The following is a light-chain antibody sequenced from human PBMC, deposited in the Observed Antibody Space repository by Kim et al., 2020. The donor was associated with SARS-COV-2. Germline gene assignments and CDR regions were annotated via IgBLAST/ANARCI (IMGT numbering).Light chain of an antibody. CDR1: SSNIGTNT. CDR2: NNN. V-gene: IGLV1-44*01. J-gene: IGLJ3*02. CDR3: AAWDDSLNAWV. Sequence: QSVLTQPPSASGTPGQRVTVSCSGSSSNIGTNTVNWYQQLPGTAPKFLMFNNNQRPSGVPDRFSGSKSGTSASLAISGLQSEDEADYYCAAWDDSLNAWVFGGGTKVTVL.